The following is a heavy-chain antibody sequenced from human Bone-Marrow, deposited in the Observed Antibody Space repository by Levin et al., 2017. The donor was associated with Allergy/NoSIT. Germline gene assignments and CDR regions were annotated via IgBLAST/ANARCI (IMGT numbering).Heavy chain of an antibody. D-gene: IGHD3-22*01. Sequence: GESLKISCAASGFTFRTYSMNWVRQAPGKGLEWVAYVTSGGYTTYYADSVKGRFTISRDNAVNSLYLQMNSLRADDTAVYYCAKRGAKYDTSAFYEYFFDSWGQGTLVTVAS. CDR3: AKRGAKYDTSAFYEYFFDS. CDR1: GFTFRTYS. V-gene: IGHV3-48*04. J-gene: IGHJ4*02. CDR2: VTSGGYTT.